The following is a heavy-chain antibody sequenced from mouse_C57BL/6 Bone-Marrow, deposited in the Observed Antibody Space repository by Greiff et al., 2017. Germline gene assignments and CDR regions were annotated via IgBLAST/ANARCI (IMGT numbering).Heavy chain of an antibody. J-gene: IGHJ4*01. CDR3: ARDYGSSIYAMDY. CDR1: GYTFTSYW. V-gene: IGHV1-55*01. Sequence: QVQLQQPGAELVKPGASVKMSCKASGYTFTSYWITWVKQRPGQGLEWIGDIYPGSGSTNYNEKFKGKATLTVDTSSSTAYMQLSSLTSEDSAVYSCARDYGSSIYAMDYWGQGTSVTVSS. CDR2: IYPGSGST. D-gene: IGHD1-1*01.